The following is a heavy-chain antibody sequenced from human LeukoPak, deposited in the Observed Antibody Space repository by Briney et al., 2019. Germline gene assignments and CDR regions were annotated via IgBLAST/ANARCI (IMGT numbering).Heavy chain of an antibody. CDR1: GFTFSSYS. CDR2: ISSSSSYI. D-gene: IGHD5-12*01. CDR3: ARGRSGGPLVDY. Sequence: KTGGSLRLSCAASGFTFSSYSMNWVRQAPGKGLEWVSSISSSSSYIYYADSVKGRFTISRDNAKNSLYLQMNSLRAEDTAVYYCARGRSGGPLVDYWGQGTLVTVSS. J-gene: IGHJ4*02. V-gene: IGHV3-21*01.